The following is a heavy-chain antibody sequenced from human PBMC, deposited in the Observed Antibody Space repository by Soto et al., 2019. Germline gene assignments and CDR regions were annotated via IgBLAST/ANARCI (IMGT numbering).Heavy chain of an antibody. D-gene: IGHD3-10*01. CDR2: ISSSSYTI. V-gene: IGHV3-48*02. J-gene: IGHJ4*02. Sequence: PGGSLRLSCTASGFTFNTYNMNWVRQAPGKGLEWVSYISSSSYTIKYADSVEGRFTVSRDNGKKSLYLQMNSLRDEDTAVYFCAREISLSAGSYFDYWGQGTLVTAPQ. CDR3: AREISLSAGSYFDY. CDR1: GFTFNTYN.